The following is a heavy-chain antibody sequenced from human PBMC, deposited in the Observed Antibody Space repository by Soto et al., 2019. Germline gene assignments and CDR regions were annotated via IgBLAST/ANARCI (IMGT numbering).Heavy chain of an antibody. CDR3: AREVMITFGGVIAYYYYYYGMDV. Sequence: SQTLSLTCAISGDSVSSNSAAWNWIRQSPSRGLEWLGRTYYRSKWYNDYAVSVKSRITINPDTSKNQFSLQLNSVTPEDTAVYYCAREVMITFGGVIAYYYYYYGMDVWGQGTTVTVSS. V-gene: IGHV6-1*01. J-gene: IGHJ6*02. CDR1: GDSVSSNSAA. CDR2: TYYRSKWYN. D-gene: IGHD3-16*02.